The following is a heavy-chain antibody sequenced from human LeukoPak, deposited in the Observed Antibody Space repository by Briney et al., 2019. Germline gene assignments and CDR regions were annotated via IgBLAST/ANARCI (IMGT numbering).Heavy chain of an antibody. V-gene: IGHV3-23*01. CDR2: ISGSRGST. J-gene: IGHJ6*03. CDR3: AKDSKIVGATFRSYHYMDV. Sequence: GGSLRLSCAASGFTFSSYDMSWVRQAPGKGLEWVSGISGSRGSTYYADSVKGRFTISRDNSKNTLYLQMNSLRAEDTAVYYCAKDSKIVGATFRSYHYMDVWGKGTAVTVSS. D-gene: IGHD1-26*01. CDR1: GFTFSSYD.